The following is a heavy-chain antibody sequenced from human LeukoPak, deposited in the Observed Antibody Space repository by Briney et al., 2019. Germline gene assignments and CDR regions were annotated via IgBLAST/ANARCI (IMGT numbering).Heavy chain of an antibody. CDR2: IHPDRGDT. D-gene: IGHD7-27*01. Sequence: ASVKLSCKALGYTFTDHYFHWLRHAPGQGLEWMGWIHPDRGDTNYAKKCQARVSLTRDKPISTTYIEVSRLTSDDTAVYYCARDHSWGPDYWGQGTLVSVSS. CDR3: ARDHSWGPDY. J-gene: IGHJ4*02. CDR1: GYTFTDHY. V-gene: IGHV1-2*02.